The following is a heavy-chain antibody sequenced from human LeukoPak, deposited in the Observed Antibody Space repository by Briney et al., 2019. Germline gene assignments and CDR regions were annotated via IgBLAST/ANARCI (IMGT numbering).Heavy chain of an antibody. V-gene: IGHV1-2*02. J-gene: IGHJ6*03. Sequence: ASVKVSCKTSGYTFIGYNMHWVRQAPGQGLEWLGWINPKTGDTYYEQNFQGRVTMTRDTSIDTAYMELRSLRPDDTAVYYCARDYSSSGTYYYHHYYMDVWGKGTSVTVSS. D-gene: IGHD3-10*01. CDR2: INPKTGDT. CDR1: GYTFIGYN. CDR3: ARDYSSSGTYYYHHYYMDV.